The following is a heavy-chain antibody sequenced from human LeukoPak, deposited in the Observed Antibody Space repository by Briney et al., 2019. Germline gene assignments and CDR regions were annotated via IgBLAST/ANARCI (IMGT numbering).Heavy chain of an antibody. Sequence: SETLSLTCSVSGGSITITNYYWGWVRQPPGKGLEWIGSMYHSGTTYYNPSLKTRLTISVDTSKNQFSLNLGAVTAADTALYFCARHRGRNGGYVFDYWGQGTLVTVSS. J-gene: IGHJ4*02. D-gene: IGHD2-8*01. CDR1: GGSITITNYY. V-gene: IGHV4-39*01. CDR3: ARHRGRNGGYVFDY. CDR2: MYHSGTT.